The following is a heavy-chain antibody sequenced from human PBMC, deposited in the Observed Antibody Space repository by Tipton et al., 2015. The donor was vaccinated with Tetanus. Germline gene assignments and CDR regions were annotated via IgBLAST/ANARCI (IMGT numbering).Heavy chain of an antibody. CDR1: GGSISSYY. V-gene: IGHV4-59*01. CDR3: ARDHRLSASYAGWFDP. D-gene: IGHD2-8*01. CDR2: IYYSGST. Sequence: GSLRLSCTVSGGSISSYYWSWIRQPPGKGLEWIGYIYYSGSTNYNPSLKSRVTISVDTSKNQFSLKLSSVTAADTAMYYCARDHRLSASYAGWFDPWGQGTLVTVSS. J-gene: IGHJ5*02.